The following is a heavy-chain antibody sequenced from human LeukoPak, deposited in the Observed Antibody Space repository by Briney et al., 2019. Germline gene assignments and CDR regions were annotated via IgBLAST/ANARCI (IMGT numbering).Heavy chain of an antibody. CDR1: GGSLSGYY. CDR3: ARRIFRGAYDY. CDR2: INHSGST. Sequence: PSETLSLTCAVYGGSLSGYYWSRIRQPPGKGLEWIGEINHSGSTNYNPSLKSRVTISVDTSKNQFSLKLSSVTAADTAVYYCARRIFRGAYDYWGQGTLVTVSS. V-gene: IGHV4-34*01. D-gene: IGHD3-10*01. J-gene: IGHJ4*02.